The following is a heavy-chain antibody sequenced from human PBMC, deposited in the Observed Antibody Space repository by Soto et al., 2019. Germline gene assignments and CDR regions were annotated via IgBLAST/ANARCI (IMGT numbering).Heavy chain of an antibody. J-gene: IGHJ3*01. CDR1: GFTFSDYV. CDR3: ARVRLSIAVNDALDV. V-gene: IGHV3-30*14. Sequence: QVRLVESGGGVVQPGTSLRLSCAASGFTFSDYVIHWVRQAAGKGLEWVASMTYDGATEYYADSVTGRFTMSRDNSKRALSRQMTRLRPDAPAVYYCARVRLSIAVNDALDVWGQGTTVTVSS. CDR2: MTYDGATE. D-gene: IGHD3-3*02.